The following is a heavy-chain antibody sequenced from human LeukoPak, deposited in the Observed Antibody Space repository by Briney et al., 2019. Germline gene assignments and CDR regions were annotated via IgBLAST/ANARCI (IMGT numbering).Heavy chain of an antibody. CDR1: GGSFSGYY. V-gene: IGHV4-34*01. Sequence: SETLSLTCAVYGGSFSGYYWSWIRQPPGKGLEWIGEINHSGSTNYNPSLKSRVTISVDTSKNQFSLKLSSVTAADTAVYYCASMTGYSSGLRFDYWGQGTLVTVSS. J-gene: IGHJ4*02. CDR2: INHSGST. CDR3: ASMTGYSSGLRFDY. D-gene: IGHD5-18*01.